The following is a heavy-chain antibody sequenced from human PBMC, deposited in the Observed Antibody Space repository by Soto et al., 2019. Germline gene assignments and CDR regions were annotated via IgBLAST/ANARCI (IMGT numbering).Heavy chain of an antibody. CDR3: ARAGYCSGGSCYLFDY. CDR2: IYYSGST. J-gene: IGHJ4*02. V-gene: IGHV4-61*08. CDR1: GFSLSTSGMC. Sequence: SGPTLVNPTQTLTLTCTFSGFSLSTSGMCVSWIRQPPGKGLEWIGYIYYSGSTNYNPSLKSRVTISVDTSKNQFSLKLSSVTAADTAVYYCARAGYCSGGSCYLFDYWGQGTPVTVST. D-gene: IGHD2-15*01.